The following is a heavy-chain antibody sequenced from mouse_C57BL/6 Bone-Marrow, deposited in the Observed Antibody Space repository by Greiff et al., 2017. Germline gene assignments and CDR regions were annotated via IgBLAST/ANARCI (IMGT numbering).Heavy chain of an antibody. J-gene: IGHJ3*01. CDR2: IDPENGDT. Sequence: VQLQQSGAELVRPGASVKLSCKASGFNIKDDNMHWVKQRPEKGLEWIGWIDPENGDTEYASKFQGKATITVDTSSNTAYLQLSSLTSEDTAVYYCTRIAYWGQGTLVTVSA. CDR1: GFNIKDDN. V-gene: IGHV14-4*01. CDR3: TRIAY.